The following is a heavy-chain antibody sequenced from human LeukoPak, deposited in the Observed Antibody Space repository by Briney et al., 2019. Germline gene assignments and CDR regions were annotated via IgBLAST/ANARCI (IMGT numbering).Heavy chain of an antibody. Sequence: GGSLRLSCAASRFTFSSYAMTWVRQAPGKGLEWVSAISGSGGSTYYADSVKGRFTISRDNSKNTLYLQMNSLSAEDTAVYYCARVPRYCSSTSCSYYYMDVWGKGTTVTVSS. D-gene: IGHD2-2*01. J-gene: IGHJ6*03. CDR1: RFTFSSYA. CDR3: ARVPRYCSSTSCSYYYMDV. V-gene: IGHV3-23*01. CDR2: ISGSGGST.